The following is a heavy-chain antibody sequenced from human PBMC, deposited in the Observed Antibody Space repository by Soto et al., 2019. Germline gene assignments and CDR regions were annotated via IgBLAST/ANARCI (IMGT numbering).Heavy chain of an antibody. CDR3: AKDHKRKQWLDYYYYGMDV. V-gene: IGHV3-30*18. CDR1: GFTFSSYG. J-gene: IGHJ6*02. Sequence: QVQLVESGGGVVQPGRSLRLSCAASGFTFSSYGMHWVRQAPGKGLEWVAVISYDGSNKYYADSVKGRFTISRDNSKNTLYLQMNSLRAGDTAVYYCAKDHKRKQWLDYYYYGMDVWGQGTTVTVSS. D-gene: IGHD6-19*01. CDR2: ISYDGSNK.